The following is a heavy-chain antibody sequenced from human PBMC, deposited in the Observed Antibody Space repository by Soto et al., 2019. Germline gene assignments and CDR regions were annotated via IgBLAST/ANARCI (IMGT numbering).Heavy chain of an antibody. D-gene: IGHD5-18*01. CDR1: GFTFSIYW. Sequence: GGSLRLSLAASGFTFSIYWMSWVLQAPGKGREWVANIKLDGSVNYYVDSVRGRFTISKYNAKNSLYLQMTNLRAEDTAGNYVVNYFESRYGYGPFDYWGQGTLVTVYS. CDR2: IKLDGSVN. V-gene: IGHV3-7*03. J-gene: IGHJ4*02. CDR3: VNYFESRYGYGPFDY.